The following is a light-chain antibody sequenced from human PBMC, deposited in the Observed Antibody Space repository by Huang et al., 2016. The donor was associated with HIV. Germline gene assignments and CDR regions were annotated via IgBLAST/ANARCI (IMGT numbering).Light chain of an antibody. J-gene: IGKJ2*01. CDR2: DAS. CDR1: QTISSR. Sequence: EIVLTQSPATLSLSPGERATLSCRASQTISSRLAWYQQKPGQAPRLLIYDASRRVTGIPARFSGSRSGTDFTLTISSLEPEDVAVYYCQRYSFGQGTKLEIK. V-gene: IGKV3-11*01. CDR3: QRYS.